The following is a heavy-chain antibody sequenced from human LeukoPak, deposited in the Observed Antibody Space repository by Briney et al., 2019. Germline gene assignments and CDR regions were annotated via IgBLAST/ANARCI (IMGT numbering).Heavy chain of an antibody. V-gene: IGHV3-7*01. D-gene: IGHD2-2*01. CDR1: GFTFSSYW. J-gene: IGHJ5*02. Sequence: GGSLRLSCAASGFTFSSYWMSWVRQAPGKGLEWVAHINQDGSEKYYVDSVKGRFTISRDNDKNSLYLQMNSLRAEDTAVYYCARDIEGVPAAPFDPWGQGTVVTVSS. CDR2: INQDGSEK. CDR3: ARDIEGVPAAPFDP.